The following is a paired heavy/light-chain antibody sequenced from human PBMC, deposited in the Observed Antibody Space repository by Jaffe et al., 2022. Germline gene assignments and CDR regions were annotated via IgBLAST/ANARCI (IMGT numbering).Light chain of an antibody. J-gene: IGLJ2*01. CDR3: QTWGTGIHVV. CDR1: SGHSSYA. Sequence: QLVLTQSPSASASLGASVKLTCTLSSGHSSYAIAWHQQRPERGPRYLMKLNSDGSHSKGDGIPDRFSGSSSGAERYLTISSLQSEDEADYYCQTWGTGIHVVFGGGTNLTVL. V-gene: IGLV4-69*01. CDR2: LNSDGSH.
Heavy chain of an antibody. CDR2: IRGSGGTMSGSGGST. CDR3: AKGLGIAAYYFDY. V-gene: IGHV3-23*01. CDR1: GFTFSSYA. J-gene: IGHJ4*02. Sequence: EVQLLESGGGLVQPGGSLRLSCAASGFTFSSYAMSWVRQAPGKGLEWVSAIRGSGGTMSGSGGSTYYADSVKGRFTISRDNSKNTLYLQMNSLRAEDTAVYYCAKGLGIAAYYFDYWGQGTLVTVSS. D-gene: IGHD6-13*01.